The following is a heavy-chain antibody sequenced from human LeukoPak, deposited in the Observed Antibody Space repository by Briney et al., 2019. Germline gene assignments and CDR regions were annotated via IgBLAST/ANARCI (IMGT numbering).Heavy chain of an antibody. J-gene: IGHJ5*02. CDR2: IIPIFGTA. CDR1: VGTFSSYA. CDR3: AREGNIVVVPAAIRGRKNWFDP. V-gene: IGHV1-69*01. Sequence: SVKVSCKASVGTFSSYAISWVRQAPGQGREWMGGIIPIFGTANYAQKYQGRVTITADESTSTAYMGLSSLRSEDTAVYYCAREGNIVVVPAAIRGRKNWFDPWGQGTLVTVSS. D-gene: IGHD2-2*02.